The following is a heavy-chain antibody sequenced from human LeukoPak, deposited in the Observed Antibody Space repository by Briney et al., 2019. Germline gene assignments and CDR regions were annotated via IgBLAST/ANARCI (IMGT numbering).Heavy chain of an antibody. J-gene: IGHJ4*02. CDR3: AKENTRDGYRHFHY. CDR1: GFPFSSYG. V-gene: IGHV3-30*02. Sequence: GGSLRLSCTASGFPFSSYGMQWVRQAQGKGLEWVACIRYDENTKYYADSVKGRFTVSRDNSENTLFLQMNSLIAEDTAVYYCAKENTRDGYRHFHYWGQGTLVTVSS. CDR2: IRYDENTK. D-gene: IGHD5-24*01.